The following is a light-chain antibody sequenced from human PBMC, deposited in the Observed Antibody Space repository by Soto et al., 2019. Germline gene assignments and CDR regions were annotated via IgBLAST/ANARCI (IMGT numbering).Light chain of an antibody. CDR2: GAS. CDR1: QGVDSSY. V-gene: IGKV3-20*01. CDR3: HQYDSSSWT. J-gene: IGKJ1*01. Sequence: EIVLTQSPGTLSLSPGERDTVFCRASQGVDSSYLAWFQQKPGQAPRLLIYGASRRATGVPDRFSGSGSGTDFTLTITRLEPEDFAVYYCHQYDSSSWTFGQGTKVEI.